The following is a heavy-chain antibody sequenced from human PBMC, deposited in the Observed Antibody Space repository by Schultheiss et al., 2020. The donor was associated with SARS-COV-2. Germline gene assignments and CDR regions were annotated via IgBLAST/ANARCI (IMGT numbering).Heavy chain of an antibody. CDR1: GGTFSSYA. Sequence: SVKVSCKASGGTFSSYAISWVRQAPGQGLEWMGGIIPIFGTANYAQKFQGRVTITADESTSTAYMELSSLRSEDTAVYYCARDSVAGTLYYYYGMDVWGQGTTVTVSS. CDR2: IIPIFGTA. CDR3: ARDSVAGTLYYYYGMDV. V-gene: IGHV1-69*13. J-gene: IGHJ6*02. D-gene: IGHD6-19*01.